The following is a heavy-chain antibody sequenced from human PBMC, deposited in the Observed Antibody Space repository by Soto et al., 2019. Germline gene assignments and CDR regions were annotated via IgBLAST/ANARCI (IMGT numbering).Heavy chain of an antibody. J-gene: IGHJ6*01. CDR3: ARGPYGSGSDYYCCDCMDV. CDR1: GGSISSYY. Sequence: QVQLQESGPGLVKPSETLSLTCTVSGGSISSYYWSWIRQPPGKGLEWIGYVYYSGSTNYNPSLMSRVTISVDTSKNQLSLKLSSGTAADTAVYYCARGPYGSGSDYYCCDCMDVW. CDR2: VYYSGST. V-gene: IGHV4-59*01. D-gene: IGHD3-10*01.